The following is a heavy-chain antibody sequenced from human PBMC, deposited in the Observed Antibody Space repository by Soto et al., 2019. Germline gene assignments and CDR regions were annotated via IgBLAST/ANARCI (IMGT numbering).Heavy chain of an antibody. V-gene: IGHV3-53*04. D-gene: IGHD2-21*01. Sequence: EVQLVESGGGLVQPGGSLRLSCAASGFTVCSNYMSWVRQAPGKGLEWVSVIYSGGSTYYADSVKGRFTISRHNSKNTLYLQMNSLRAEDTVVYHCATASPVVIQDYWGQGTLVPVSS. J-gene: IGHJ4*02. CDR2: IYSGGST. CDR3: ATASPVVIQDY. CDR1: GFTVCSNY.